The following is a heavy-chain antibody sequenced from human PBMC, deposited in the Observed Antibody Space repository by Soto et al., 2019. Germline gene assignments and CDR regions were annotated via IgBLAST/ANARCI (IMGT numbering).Heavy chain of an antibody. CDR2: INPNSGGT. V-gene: IGHV1-2*04. Sequence: ASVKVSCKASGYTFTGYYMHWVRQAPGQGLEWMGWINPNSGGTNYAQKFQGWVTMTRDTSISTAYMELSRLRSDDTAVYYCEREWVVPAAPLGSYYYGMDVWGQGNTVTVSS. CDR1: GYTFTGYY. CDR3: EREWVVPAAPLGSYYYGMDV. D-gene: IGHD2-2*01. J-gene: IGHJ6*02.